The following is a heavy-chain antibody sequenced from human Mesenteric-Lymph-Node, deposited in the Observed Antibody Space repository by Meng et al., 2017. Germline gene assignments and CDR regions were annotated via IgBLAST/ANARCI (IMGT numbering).Heavy chain of an antibody. CDR2: INHSGST. J-gene: IGHJ4*02. Sequence: QVQLQQWGAGLLKPSETLSLTCAVYGGSFSDYYWSWIRQPPGKGLEWIGEINHSGSTNYNPSLKSRVTISVDTSKNQFSLKLSSVTAADTAVYYCARVGQWLPIDYWGQGTLVTVSS. CDR1: GGSFSDYY. D-gene: IGHD6-19*01. CDR3: ARVGQWLPIDY. V-gene: IGHV4-34*01.